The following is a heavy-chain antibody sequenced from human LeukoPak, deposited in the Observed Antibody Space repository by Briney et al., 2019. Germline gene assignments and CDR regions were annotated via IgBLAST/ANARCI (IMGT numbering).Heavy chain of an antibody. V-gene: IGHV1-24*01. CDR3: ATLGPYSGSYQGAFDI. Sequence: ASVKVSRKVSGYTLTELSMHWVRQAPGKGLEWMGGFDPEDGETIYAQKFQGRVTMTEDTSTDTAYMELSSLRSEDTAVYYCATLGPYSGSYQGAFDIWGQGTMVTVSS. D-gene: IGHD1-26*01. CDR2: FDPEDGET. J-gene: IGHJ3*02. CDR1: GYTLTELS.